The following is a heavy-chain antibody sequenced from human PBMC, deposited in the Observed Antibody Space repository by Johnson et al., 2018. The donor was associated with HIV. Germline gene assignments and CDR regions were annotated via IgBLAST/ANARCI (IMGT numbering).Heavy chain of an antibody. CDR3: ARDGMHYDFWSGYAPDAFDI. CDR2: IKQDGSEK. J-gene: IGHJ3*02. V-gene: IGHV3-7*05. Sequence: VQLVESGGGLVQPGGSLRLSCAASGFTFSSYWMSWVRQAPGKGLEWVANIKQDGSEKYYMDSVKGRFTISRDNAKNSLYLQMNSLRAEDTAVYYCARDGMHYDFWSGYAPDAFDIWGQGTMVTVSS. CDR1: GFTFSSYW. D-gene: IGHD3-3*01.